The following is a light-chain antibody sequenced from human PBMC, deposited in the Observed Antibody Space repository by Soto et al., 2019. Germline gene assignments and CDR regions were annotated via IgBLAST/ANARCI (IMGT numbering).Light chain of an antibody. CDR3: SSYAGRNTVL. V-gene: IGLV2-8*01. Sequence: QSVLTQPPSASGSPGQSVTISCTGTSSDVGNYNYVSWYQQHAAKAPKLMIYEVSKRPSGVPDRFSGSKSGNTASLTVSELQAEDEADYYCSSYAGRNTVLFGGGTKLTVL. CDR1: SSDVGNYNY. CDR2: EVS. J-gene: IGLJ2*01.